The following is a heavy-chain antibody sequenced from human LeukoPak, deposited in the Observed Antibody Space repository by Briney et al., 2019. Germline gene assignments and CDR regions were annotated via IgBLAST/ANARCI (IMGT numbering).Heavy chain of an antibody. V-gene: IGHV1-46*01. D-gene: IGHD3-3*01. Sequence: GASVKVSCKASGYTFTSYYMHWVRQAPGQGLEWMGISNPSGGSTSYAQKFQGRVTMTRDTSTSTVYMELSSLRSEDTAVYYCARDRAEWLLPDYWGQGTLVTVSS. CDR1: GYTFTSYY. CDR3: ARDRAEWLLPDY. J-gene: IGHJ4*02. CDR2: SNPSGGST.